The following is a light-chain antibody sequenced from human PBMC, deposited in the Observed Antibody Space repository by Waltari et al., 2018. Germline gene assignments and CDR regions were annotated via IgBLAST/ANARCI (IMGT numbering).Light chain of an antibody. J-gene: IGLJ2*01. CDR2: DKN. CDR3: HSRDASGVAGS. CDR1: SLRSYY. V-gene: IGLV3-19*01. Sequence: SELTQDPAVSVAMGQTVRSTCQGDSLRSYYASWYQQRPGQAPILVIYDKNNRPSGVPDRFSGSSSHNTGSLTITGAQAEDEASYYCHSRDASGVAGSFGGGTKLTVL.